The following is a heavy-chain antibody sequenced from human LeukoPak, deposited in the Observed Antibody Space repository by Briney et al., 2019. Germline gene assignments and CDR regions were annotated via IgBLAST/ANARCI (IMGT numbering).Heavy chain of an antibody. CDR2: ISYDGSNK. J-gene: IGHJ4*02. V-gene: IGHV3-30*03. D-gene: IGHD1-26*01. CDR3: ATDPGGSYPYFDY. Sequence: GRSLRLSCAASGFTFSSYGMHWVRQAPGKGLEWVAVISYDGSNKYYADSVKGRFTISRDNSKNALYLQMNSLRAEDTAVYCGATDPGGSYPYFDYWGQGTLVTVSS. CDR1: GFTFSSYG.